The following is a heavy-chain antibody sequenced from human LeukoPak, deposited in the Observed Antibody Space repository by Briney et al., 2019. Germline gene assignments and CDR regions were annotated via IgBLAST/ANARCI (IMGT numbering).Heavy chain of an antibody. CDR1: GFTVNSNY. CDR2: IYSGGST. V-gene: IGHV3-66*02. CDR3: ARNYSYHDLSFPN. D-gene: IGHD3-3*01. Sequence: PGGSLRLSCAASGFTVNSNYMSWVRQAPGKGLEWVSVIYSGGSTYYADSVKGRFTISRDNSKNTLYLQMNSLRAEDTAEYYCARNYSYHDLSFPNWGQGTLVTVSS. J-gene: IGHJ4*02.